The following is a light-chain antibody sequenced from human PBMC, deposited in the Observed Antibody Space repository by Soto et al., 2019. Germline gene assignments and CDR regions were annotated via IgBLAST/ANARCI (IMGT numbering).Light chain of an antibody. V-gene: IGKV3-11*01. CDR2: GAS. Sequence: EIVLTQSTGTLSLSPGERASRSCRASQSVSRSYLAWYQQKPGQAPRLLIYGASNRATGIPARFSGSGSGTDFTLTISSLEPEDFAVYYCQQRSNWPRTFGQGTKVDIK. CDR3: QQRSNWPRT. CDR1: QSVSRSY. J-gene: IGKJ1*01.